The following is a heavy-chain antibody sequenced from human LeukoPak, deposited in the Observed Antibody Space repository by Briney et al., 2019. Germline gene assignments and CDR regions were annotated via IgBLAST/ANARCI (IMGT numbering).Heavy chain of an antibody. J-gene: IGHJ4*02. Sequence: ASVKVSCKASGYTFTGYYMHWVRQAPGRGLEWMGWINPNNGNTNYAQKLQGRVTMTTDTSTSTAYMELRSLRSDDTAVYYCARGGGVVGATTDYFDYWGQGTLVTVSS. CDR2: INPNNGNT. V-gene: IGHV1-18*04. D-gene: IGHD1-26*01. CDR1: GYTFTGYY. CDR3: ARGGGVVGATTDYFDY.